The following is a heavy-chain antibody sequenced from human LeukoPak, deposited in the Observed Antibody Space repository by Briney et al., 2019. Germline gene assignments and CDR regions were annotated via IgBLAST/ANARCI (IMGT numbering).Heavy chain of an antibody. J-gene: IGHJ6*02. V-gene: IGHV3-30*18. D-gene: IGHD2-2*01. CDR2: ISYDGSNK. CDR3: AKSWVVPTAAPSLGMDV. CDR1: GFTFSSYG. Sequence: PGRSLRLSCAASGFTFSSYGMHWVHQAPGKGLEWVAVISYDGSNKYYADSVKGRFTISRDNSKNTLYLQMNSLRAEDTAVYYCAKSWVVPTAAPSLGMDVWGQGTTVTVSS.